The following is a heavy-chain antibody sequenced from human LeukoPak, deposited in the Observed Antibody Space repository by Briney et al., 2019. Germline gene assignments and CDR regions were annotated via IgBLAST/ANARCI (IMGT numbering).Heavy chain of an antibody. CDR3: ARAPSPYNWFDP. V-gene: IGHV3-48*01. CDR2: ISSSSSTI. J-gene: IGHJ5*02. CDR1: GFTFSSYA. Sequence: GGSLRLSCAASGFTFSSYAMSWVRQAPGKGLEWVSYISSSSSTIYYADSVKGRFTISRDNAKNSLFLQLDSLRAEDTAVYYCARAPSPYNWFDPWGQGTLVTVSS.